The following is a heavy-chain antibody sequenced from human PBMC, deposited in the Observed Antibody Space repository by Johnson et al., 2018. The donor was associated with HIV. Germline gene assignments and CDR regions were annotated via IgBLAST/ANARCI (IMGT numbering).Heavy chain of an antibody. V-gene: IGHV3-74*01. CDR2: INSDGSST. Sequence: VQLVESGGGLVQPGGSLRLSCAASGFTFSSYWMHWVRQAPGKGLVWVSRINSDGSSTSYADSVKGRFTVSRENAKHSLYLQMNSLRAGDTAVYYCAREAGTTRSGFDIWGQGTMVTVSS. D-gene: IGHD1-7*01. J-gene: IGHJ3*02. CDR3: AREAGTTRSGFDI. CDR1: GFTFSSYW.